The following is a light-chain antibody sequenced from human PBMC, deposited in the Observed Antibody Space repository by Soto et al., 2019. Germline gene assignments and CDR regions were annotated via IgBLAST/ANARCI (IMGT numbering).Light chain of an antibody. CDR3: QHYNSYSEA. Sequence: DIQMTQSPATLSESVGERVTITCRASQTRSSWLAWYQQKPGKAPKLLIYKASTLKSGVPSRCSGSGSGTEFTLTISSLQPDDFATYYCQHYNSYSEAFGQGTKVDI. CDR1: QTRSSW. J-gene: IGKJ1*01. CDR2: KAS. V-gene: IGKV1-5*03.